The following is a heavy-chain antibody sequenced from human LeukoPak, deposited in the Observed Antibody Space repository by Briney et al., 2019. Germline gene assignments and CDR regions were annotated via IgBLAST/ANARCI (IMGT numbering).Heavy chain of an antibody. CDR1: GFTFSSYA. J-gene: IGHJ5*02. D-gene: IGHD2-2*01. CDR3: AKVGSSTSCCWFDP. V-gene: IGHV3-23*01. Sequence: GGSLRLSCAASGFTFSSYAMSWVRQAPGKGLEWVSGISGSGGSTYYADSVKGRFTISRDNSKNTLYLQMNSLRAEDTAVYYCAKVGSSTSCCWFDPWGQGTLVTVSS. CDR2: ISGSGGST.